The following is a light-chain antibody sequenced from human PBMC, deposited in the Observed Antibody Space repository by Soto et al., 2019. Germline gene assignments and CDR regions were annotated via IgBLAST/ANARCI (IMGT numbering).Light chain of an antibody. V-gene: IGLV1-40*01. J-gene: IGLJ2*01. Sequence: QSVLTQPRSVSGAPGQRVTISCTGSSSNIGAGYDVNWYQQLPGTAPKLLIYGNNNRPSGVPDRFSGSKSGTSASLAITGLQTEDEADYYCQSYDNTLSGPVFGGGTKLTV. CDR2: GNN. CDR3: QSYDNTLSGPV. CDR1: SSNIGAGYD.